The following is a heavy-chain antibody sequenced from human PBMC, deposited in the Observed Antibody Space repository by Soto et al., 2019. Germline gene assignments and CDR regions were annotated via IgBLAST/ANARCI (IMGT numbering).Heavy chain of an antibody. CDR1: GFTFSSYA. CDR3: ARATSGWYKDAFDI. D-gene: IGHD6-19*01. CDR2: ISYDGSNK. Sequence: QVQLVESGGGVVQPGRSLRLSCAASGFTFSSYAMHWVRQAPGKGLEWGAVISYDGSNKYYADSVKGRFTISRDNSKNTLYLQMNSLRAEDTAVYYCARATSGWYKDAFDIWGQGTMVTVSS. J-gene: IGHJ3*02. V-gene: IGHV3-30-3*01.